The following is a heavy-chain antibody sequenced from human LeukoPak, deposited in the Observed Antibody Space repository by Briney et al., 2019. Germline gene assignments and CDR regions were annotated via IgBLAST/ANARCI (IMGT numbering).Heavy chain of an antibody. CDR3: ARSGYDIVFDY. CDR1: GFTFSSYG. D-gene: IGHD5-12*01. CDR2: IGSSGRTR. J-gene: IGHJ4*02. V-gene: IGHV3-48*03. Sequence: PGGSLRLSCAASGFTFSSYGMNWVRQAPGKGLEWVSYIGSSGRTRYYADSAKGRFTISRDNAKNSLYLQMNSLRAEDTAIYYCARSGYDIVFDYWGRGTLVTVSS.